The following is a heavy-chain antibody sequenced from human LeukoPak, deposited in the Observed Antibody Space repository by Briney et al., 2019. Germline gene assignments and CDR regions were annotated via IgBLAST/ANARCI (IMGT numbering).Heavy chain of an antibody. CDR1: GGSISSYY. J-gene: IGHJ5*02. CDR3: ARVRTWFDP. CDR2: IYYSGST. V-gene: IGHV4-59*01. Sequence: SETLSLTCTVSGGSISSYYWSWIRQPPGKGLEWIGYIYYSGSTNYNPSLKSRVTISVDTSKNQFSLKLSSVTAADTAVYYCARVRTWFDPWGQGTLVTVSS.